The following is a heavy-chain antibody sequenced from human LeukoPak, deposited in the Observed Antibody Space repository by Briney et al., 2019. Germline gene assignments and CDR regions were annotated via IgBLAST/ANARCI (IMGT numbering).Heavy chain of an antibody. CDR3: ATRRSGYYYVDY. D-gene: IGHD3-22*01. CDR1: GASISSSTDY. Sequence: SETLSLTCTVSGASISSSTDYWGWIRQPPGKGLEWIANIYYSGSTYYNPSLKSRVTVSVDTSKNQFSLKLSSVTAADTAVYYCATRRSGYYYVDYWGQGTLVTVSS. V-gene: IGHV4-39*01. J-gene: IGHJ4*02. CDR2: IYYSGST.